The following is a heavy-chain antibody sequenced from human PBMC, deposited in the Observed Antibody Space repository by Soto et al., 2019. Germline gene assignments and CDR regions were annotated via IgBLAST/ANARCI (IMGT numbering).Heavy chain of an antibody. CDR1: GGSISSGGYY. D-gene: IGHD3-22*01. V-gene: IGHV4-31*03. CDR3: PRTPYYYDSSGYSSCDY. Sequence: SETLSLTCTVSGGSISSGGYYWSWIRQHPGKGLEWIGYIYYSGSTYYNPSLKSRVTISVDTSKNQFSLKLSSVTAADTAVYYCPRTPYYYDSSGYSSCDYWGQGTLVTVSS. CDR2: IYYSGST. J-gene: IGHJ4*02.